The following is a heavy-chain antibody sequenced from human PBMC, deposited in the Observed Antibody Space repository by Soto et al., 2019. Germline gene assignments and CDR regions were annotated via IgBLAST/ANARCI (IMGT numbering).Heavy chain of an antibody. CDR1: GFTFSSYG. V-gene: IGHV3-30*18. CDR3: AKDNERFGELLLIFDRYFDY. D-gene: IGHD3-10*01. Sequence: GGSLRLSCAACGFTFSSYGMHWVHQAPGKXLEWVAVISYDGSNKYYADSVKGRFTISRDNSKNTLYLQMNSLRAEDTAVYYCAKDNERFGELLLIFDRYFDYWGQGTLVTVSS. J-gene: IGHJ4*02. CDR2: ISYDGSNK.